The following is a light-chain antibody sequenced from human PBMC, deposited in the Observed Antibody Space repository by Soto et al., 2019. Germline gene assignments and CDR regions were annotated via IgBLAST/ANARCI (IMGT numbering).Light chain of an antibody. Sequence: EIVMTQSPATLSVSPGERATLSCRASQSVSSNLAWYQQQPGQAPRLLIYGASIRATGIPARFSGSGSGTEFTLTIRSLQSEECRVYYCQQYNNWPPVYTFGQPTKLEIK. V-gene: IGKV3-15*01. CDR1: QSVSSN. J-gene: IGKJ2*01. CDR2: GAS. CDR3: QQYNNWPPVYT.